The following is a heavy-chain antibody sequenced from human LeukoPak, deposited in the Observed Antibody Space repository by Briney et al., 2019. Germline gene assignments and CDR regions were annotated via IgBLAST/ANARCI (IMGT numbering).Heavy chain of an antibody. CDR2: IDWKGRPT. J-gene: IGHJ5*02. D-gene: IGHD3-9*01. Sequence: SGGSLRLSCAASGFSFDDYDMAWLRQAPGKGLEWVSDIDWKGRPTSYADSVKGRFTISRDNAKKSLYLQMDSLRAEDTALYYCAKGYNYDILTGYYKAWGQGTLVTVSS. V-gene: IGHV3-20*04. CDR1: GFSFDDYD. CDR3: AKGYNYDILTGYYKA.